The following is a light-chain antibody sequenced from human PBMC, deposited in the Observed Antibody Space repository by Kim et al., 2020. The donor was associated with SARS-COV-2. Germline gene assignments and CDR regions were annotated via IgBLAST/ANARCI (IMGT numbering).Light chain of an antibody. J-gene: IGKJ4*01. CDR3: QKYDYAPLT. Sequence: GDRVTITCRASQGIANYLAWYQQKPGKVPKLLIYAASTLQSGVPSRFSGSGSGTEFTLTISSLQPEDVGTYYCQKYDYAPLTFGGGTKVDIK. V-gene: IGKV1-27*01. CDR2: AAS. CDR1: QGIANY.